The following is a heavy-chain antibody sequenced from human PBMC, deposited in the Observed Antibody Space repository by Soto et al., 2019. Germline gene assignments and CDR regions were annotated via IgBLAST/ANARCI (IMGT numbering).Heavy chain of an antibody. CDR2: IYNDGTYS. D-gene: IGHD3-10*01. V-gene: IGHV3-74*01. CDR1: GFIFNIYW. J-gene: IGHJ4*02. CDR3: TRGPRPISTGTGDY. Sequence: SLRLSCAASGFIFNIYWMHWVRQSPGKGLVWISRIYNDGTYSDYADSVRGRFTISRDNVNDTLYLQMNNLRAEDSGLYYCTRGPRPISTGTGDYRGKGTQVTVSS.